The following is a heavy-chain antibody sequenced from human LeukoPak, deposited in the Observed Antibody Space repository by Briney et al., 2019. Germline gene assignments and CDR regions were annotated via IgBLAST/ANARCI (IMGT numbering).Heavy chain of an antibody. CDR3: ARGVKVRFLEWLSNLYYFDY. D-gene: IGHD3-3*01. Sequence: GASVKVSCKASGYTFTSYDINWVRQATGQGLEWMGWMNPNSGNTGYAQKFQGRVTITRYTSISTAYMELSSLRSEDTAVYYCARGVKVRFLEWLSNLYYFDYWGQGTLVTVSS. CDR2: MNPNSGNT. V-gene: IGHV1-8*03. J-gene: IGHJ4*02. CDR1: GYTFTSYD.